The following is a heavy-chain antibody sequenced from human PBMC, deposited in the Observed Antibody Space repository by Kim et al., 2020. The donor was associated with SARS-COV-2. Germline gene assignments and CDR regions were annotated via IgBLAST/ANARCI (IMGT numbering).Heavy chain of an antibody. V-gene: IGHV4-31*03. J-gene: IGHJ6*02. CDR1: GGSISSGGYY. CDR2: IYYSGST. D-gene: IGHD3-10*01. Sequence: SETLSLTCTVSGGSISSGGYYWSWIRQHPGKGLEWIGYIYYSGSTYYNPSLKSRVTISVDTSKNQFSLKLSSVTAADTAVYYCARGLLWFGELWVYYYYGMDVWGQGTTVTVSS. CDR3: ARGLLWFGELWVYYYYGMDV.